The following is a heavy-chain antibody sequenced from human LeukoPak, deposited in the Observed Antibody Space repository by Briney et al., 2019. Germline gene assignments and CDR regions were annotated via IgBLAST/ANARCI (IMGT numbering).Heavy chain of an antibody. J-gene: IGHJ4*02. CDR1: GGTFSSYA. D-gene: IGHD5-18*01. CDR3: ARRRSIQLWASFDY. Sequence: SVKVSCKASGGTFSSYAISWVRQAPGQGLEWMGESIPIFGTANYAQKFQGRVTITADESTSTAYMELSSLRSEDTAVYYCARRRSIQLWASFDYWGQGTLVTASS. V-gene: IGHV1-69*01. CDR2: SIPIFGTA.